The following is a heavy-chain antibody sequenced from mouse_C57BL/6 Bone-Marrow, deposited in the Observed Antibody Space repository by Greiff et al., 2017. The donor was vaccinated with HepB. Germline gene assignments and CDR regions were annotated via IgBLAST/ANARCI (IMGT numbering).Heavy chain of an antibody. CDR3: TRGITFHFDY. D-gene: IGHD1-1*01. V-gene: IGHV1-15*01. CDR2: IDPETGGT. J-gene: IGHJ2*01. Sequence: VKLQESGAELVRPGASVTLSCKASGYTFTDYEMHWVKQTPVHGLEWIGAIDPETGGTAYNQKFKGKAILTADKSSSTAYMELRSLTSEDSAVYYCTRGITFHFDYWGQGTTLTVSS. CDR1: GYTFTDYE.